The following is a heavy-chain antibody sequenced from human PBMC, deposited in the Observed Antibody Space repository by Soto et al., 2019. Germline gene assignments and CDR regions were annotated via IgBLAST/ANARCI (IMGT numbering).Heavy chain of an antibody. D-gene: IGHD6-13*01. CDR3: ARAVAAAGSGFAFHY. CDR1: GGSMKNYY. CDR2: IYYSGSS. Sequence: PSETLSLTCTVSGGSMKNYYWSWIRQPPGKGLEWIGYIYYSGSSNYNPSLRSRVTILVDTPKNQFSLKLTSVSAADTAVYYCARAVAAAGSGFAFHYWGQGTQVTVSS. J-gene: IGHJ4*02. V-gene: IGHV4-59*01.